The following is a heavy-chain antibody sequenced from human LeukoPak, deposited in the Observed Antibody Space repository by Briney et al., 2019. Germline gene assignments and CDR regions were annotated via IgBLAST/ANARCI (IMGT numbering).Heavy chain of an antibody. V-gene: IGHV1-8*01. Sequence: ASVKVSCKASGYTFTSYDINWVRQATGQGLEWMGMIYPRDGSTSYAQKFQGRVTMTRDTSISTAYMELRGLRSDDTAVYYCVRDGEGVAISVNYWFDPWGQGTLVTVSS. CDR3: VRDGEGVAISVNYWFDP. J-gene: IGHJ5*02. D-gene: IGHD3-10*01. CDR1: GYTFTSYD. CDR2: IYPRDGST.